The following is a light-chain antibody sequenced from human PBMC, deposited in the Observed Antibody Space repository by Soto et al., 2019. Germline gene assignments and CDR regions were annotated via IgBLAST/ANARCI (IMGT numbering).Light chain of an antibody. CDR2: EGT. CDR1: SSDFGTYNL. Sequence: QSALSQPASVSGAPGQSITISCTGTSSDFGTYNLFSWYQQHPGKAPKLIIYEGTKRPSGVSNRFSGSKSGNTASLTVSGLQDEDEADYFCCSYAATFSVFGGGTKLTVL. J-gene: IGLJ3*02. CDR3: CSYAATFSV. V-gene: IGLV2-23*01.